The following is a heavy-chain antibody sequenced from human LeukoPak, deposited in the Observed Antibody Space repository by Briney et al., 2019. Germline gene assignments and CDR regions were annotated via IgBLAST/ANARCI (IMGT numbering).Heavy chain of an antibody. Sequence: GGSLRLSCAASGFTFSSYTMNWVRQAPGKGLEWVSYITTSSSAIYYADSVKGRFTFSRDNAKNSLYLQMNSLRDEDTAVYYCARDRCNGGSCYYFDPWGQGTLVTVSS. V-gene: IGHV3-48*02. CDR1: GFTFSSYT. D-gene: IGHD2-15*01. CDR2: ITTSSSAI. J-gene: IGHJ5*02. CDR3: ARDRCNGGSCYYFDP.